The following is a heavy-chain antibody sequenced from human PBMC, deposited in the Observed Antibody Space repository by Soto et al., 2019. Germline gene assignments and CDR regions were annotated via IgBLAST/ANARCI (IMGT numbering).Heavy chain of an antibody. CDR3: ARDIDRGGDCNFDY. D-gene: IGHD2-21*02. J-gene: IGHJ4*02. Sequence: ASVKVSCKASGYTFTSYAMHWVRQAPGQRLEWMGWINAGNGNTKYSQKFQGRVTITRDTSASTAYMELSSLRSEDTAVYYCARDIDRGGDCNFDYWGQGTLVTVSS. CDR1: GYTFTSYA. V-gene: IGHV1-3*01. CDR2: INAGNGNT.